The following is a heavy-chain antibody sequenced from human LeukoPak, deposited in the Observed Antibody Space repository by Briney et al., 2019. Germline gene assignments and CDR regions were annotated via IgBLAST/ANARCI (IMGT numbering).Heavy chain of an antibody. V-gene: IGHV1-46*01. CDR1: GYTFTSYY. J-gene: IGHJ3*02. Sequence: GASVKVSCKASGYTFTSYYMHWVRQAPGQGLEWMGIINPSGGSTSYAQKFRGRVTMTRDTSTSTVYMELSSLRSEDTAVYYCASPATVDFWSGYYAFDIWGQGTMVTVSS. D-gene: IGHD3-3*01. CDR3: ASPATVDFWSGYYAFDI. CDR2: INPSGGST.